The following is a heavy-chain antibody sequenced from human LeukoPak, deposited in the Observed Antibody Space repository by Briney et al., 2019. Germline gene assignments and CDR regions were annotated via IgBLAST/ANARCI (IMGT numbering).Heavy chain of an antibody. D-gene: IGHD4-17*01. CDR1: GFTFSSDA. J-gene: IGHJ4*02. Sequence: PGGSLRLSCGASGFTFSSDAMTWVRQAPGKGLEWVSVISRSSATTYYANSVKGRFTISRDNSKNTLYLQLNSLRAEDTAIYYCARTPTVTQGPYYFDYWGRGTLVTVSS. CDR3: ARTPTVTQGPYYFDY. CDR2: ISRSSATT. V-gene: IGHV3-23*01.